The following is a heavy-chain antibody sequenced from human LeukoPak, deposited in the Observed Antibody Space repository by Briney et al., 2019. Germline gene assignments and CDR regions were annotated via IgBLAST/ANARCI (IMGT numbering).Heavy chain of an antibody. CDR2: IIPILGIA. Sequence: SVKVSCKASGGTFSSYAISWVRQAPGQGLEWMGRIIPILGIANYAQKFQGRVTITAAKSTSTAYMQLSSLRSEETAVYYCARAPSLPYDILTGPGSYYYYGMDVWGQGTTVTVSS. V-gene: IGHV1-69*04. D-gene: IGHD3-9*01. J-gene: IGHJ6*02. CDR3: ARAPSLPYDILTGPGSYYYYGMDV. CDR1: GGTFSSYA.